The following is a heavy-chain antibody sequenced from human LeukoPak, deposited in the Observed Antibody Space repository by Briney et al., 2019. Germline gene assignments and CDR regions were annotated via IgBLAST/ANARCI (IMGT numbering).Heavy chain of an antibody. Sequence: PSETLSLTCTVSGGSINHYYWGWIRQPPGKGLEWIGYSYYIESTNYNPSFKSRVTISVDTSRNRFSLKLSSVTAADTAMYYCARDNQWLNAFDIWGQGTMVTVSS. CDR2: SYYIEST. J-gene: IGHJ3*02. V-gene: IGHV4-59*01. D-gene: IGHD3-22*01. CDR3: ARDNQWLNAFDI. CDR1: GGSINHYY.